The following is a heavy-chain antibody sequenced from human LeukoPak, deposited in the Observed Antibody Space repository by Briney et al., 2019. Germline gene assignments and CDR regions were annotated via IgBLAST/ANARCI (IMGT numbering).Heavy chain of an antibody. J-gene: IGHJ4*01. CDR1: GYTFSSYG. Sequence: GASVKVSCKASGYTFSSYGISWVRQAPGQGLEWMGWITPYNGNTNYAHKLQGRVTMTTDTSTSTAYMELRSLRSDDTAVYYCARAVPPSLEWFYYWGHGTLVTVSS. CDR2: ITPYNGNT. V-gene: IGHV1-18*01. CDR3: ARAVPPSLEWFYY. D-gene: IGHD3-3*01.